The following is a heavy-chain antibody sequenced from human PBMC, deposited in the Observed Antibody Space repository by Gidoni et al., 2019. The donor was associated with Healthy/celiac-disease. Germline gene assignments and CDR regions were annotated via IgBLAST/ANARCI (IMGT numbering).Heavy chain of an antibody. J-gene: IGHJ4*02. V-gene: IGHV3-21*01. CDR3: ARAHRAEQQLVEATDLGY. Sequence: EVQLVESGGGLVKPGVARRLSRAAPGFTFRSYSMTWVRQAPAKVLGRVSYISSSSSYIDYAASVKGRFTISRDNAKNSLYLQMNSLRAEDTAVYYCARAHRAEQQLVEATDLGYWGQGTLVTVSS. CDR2: ISSSSSYI. D-gene: IGHD6-13*01. CDR1: GFTFRSYS.